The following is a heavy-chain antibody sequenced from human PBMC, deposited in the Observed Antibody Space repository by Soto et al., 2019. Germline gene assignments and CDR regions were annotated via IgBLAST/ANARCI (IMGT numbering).Heavy chain of an antibody. V-gene: IGHV1-18*01. CDR1: GYSYANYG. CDR3: ARDHGDSSASLVDY. J-gene: IGHJ4*02. Sequence: QIHLAQSGPEVKKPGASVKVSCTSSGYSYANYGLSWVRQAPGQGLEWMGWISTYNGKTDYAQKFQDRVTLTIDTSTTTGYMEVRHLRFDDTAIYYCARDHGDSSASLVDYWGQGTLVTVSS. CDR2: ISTYNGKT. D-gene: IGHD3-22*01.